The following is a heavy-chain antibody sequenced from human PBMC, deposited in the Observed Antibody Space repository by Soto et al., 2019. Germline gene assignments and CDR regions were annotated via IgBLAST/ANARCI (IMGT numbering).Heavy chain of an antibody. CDR2: TIPVCNTA. J-gene: IGHJ3*02. V-gene: IGHV1-69*06. D-gene: IGHD3-10*01. Sequence: QVQLEQSGAEVKKPGSSVKVSCKASGGTLSDHGVAWLRQAPGQGLEWMGGTIPVCNTAKYAQKFQGRVTVTADKFTNIAYMELSSLRSADTAFYFCALGVYGSGNYYTGPSAFDIWGQGTMVIVSS. CDR1: GGTLSDHG. CDR3: ALGVYGSGNYYTGPSAFDI.